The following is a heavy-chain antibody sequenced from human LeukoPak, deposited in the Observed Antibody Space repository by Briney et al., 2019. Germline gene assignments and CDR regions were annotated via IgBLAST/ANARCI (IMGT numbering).Heavy chain of an antibody. J-gene: IGHJ1*01. D-gene: IGHD6-19*01. V-gene: IGHV3-66*01. Sequence: GGSLRLSCAASGLTVRNNFMSWVRQAPGKGLEWVSVIYSDGSTYYEDSVKGRFTISRDTSKNTLSLQMNSLRAEDAAVYYCARRDNIGWYCIEHWGQGTLLTVSS. CDR3: ARRDNIGWYCIEH. CDR1: GLTVRNNF. CDR2: IYSDGST.